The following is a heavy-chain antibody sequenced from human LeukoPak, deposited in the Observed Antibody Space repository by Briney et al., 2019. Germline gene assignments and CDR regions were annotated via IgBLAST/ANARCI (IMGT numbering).Heavy chain of an antibody. CDR2: FYPEGGET. CDR3: TTCLNGAGQPVAIYYYGMDV. Sequence: ASVKVSCKVSGYTLSEMSIHWVRQAPGGALEWMGGFYPEGGETVYATKVQGRVTMPEDTSADTAYMELSRLRSEDTAVYYCTTCLNGAGQPVAIYYYGMDVWGQGTTVTVSS. CDR1: GYTLSEMS. V-gene: IGHV1-24*01. D-gene: IGHD2-2*01. J-gene: IGHJ6*02.